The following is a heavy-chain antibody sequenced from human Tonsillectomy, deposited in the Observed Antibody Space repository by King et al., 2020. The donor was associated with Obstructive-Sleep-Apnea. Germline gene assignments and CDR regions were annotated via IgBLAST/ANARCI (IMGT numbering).Heavy chain of an antibody. CDR1: VGSFSGYY. CDR2: INYSGRT. V-gene: IGHV4-34*01. J-gene: IGHJ4*02. CDR3: ARAEDYFDY. Sequence: VQLQQWGAVLLKPSETLSLTCAVYVGSFSGYYWRCICHTPRKWLEWFGEINYSGRTNFNPSLKTPVTIPVDTSKNQFSLKVSSVTAADTAVYYCARAEDYFDYWGQGNLVTVSS.